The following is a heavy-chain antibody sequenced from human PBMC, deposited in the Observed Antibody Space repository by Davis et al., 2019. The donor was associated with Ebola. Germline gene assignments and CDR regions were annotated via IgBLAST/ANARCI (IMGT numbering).Heavy chain of an antibody. CDR2: IRYDGSNK. D-gene: IGHD2-15*01. CDR1: GFTFSNYG. V-gene: IGHV3-30*02. Sequence: GESLKISCAASGFTFSNYGMHWVRQAPGKGLEWVAFIRYDGSNKYYADSVKGRFTISRDNAKNSLYLQLNSLRAEDTAVYYCARAAYCSGGSCHFYGMDVWGKGTTVTVSS. J-gene: IGHJ6*04. CDR3: ARAAYCSGGSCHFYGMDV.